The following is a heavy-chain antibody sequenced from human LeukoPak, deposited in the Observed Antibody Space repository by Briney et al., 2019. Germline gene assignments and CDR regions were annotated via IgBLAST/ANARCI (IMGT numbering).Heavy chain of an antibody. J-gene: IGHJ6*03. CDR1: GYPISSGYF. Sequence: SETLSLTCTVSGYPISSGYFWGWIRQPPGKGLEFIASIFHSGYTYYDPSLKSRVTISVDTSKNQFSLKLSSVTAADTAVYYCARGEYYMDVWGKGTTVTVSS. CDR3: ARGEYYMDV. V-gene: IGHV4-38-2*02. CDR2: IFHSGYT.